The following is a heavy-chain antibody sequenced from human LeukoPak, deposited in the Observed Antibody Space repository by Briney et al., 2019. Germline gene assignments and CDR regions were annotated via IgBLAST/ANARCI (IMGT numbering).Heavy chain of an antibody. V-gene: IGHV3-74*01. CDR1: GLTFSSYW. CDR2: INSDGSST. CDR3: ARPRIAVAIFDY. J-gene: IGHJ4*02. D-gene: IGHD6-19*01. Sequence: TGGSLRLSCAASGLTFSSYWMHWVRHAPGKGLVWVSRINSDGSSTSYADSVKGRFTISRDNAKNTLYLQMNSLRAEDTAVYYCARPRIAVAIFDYWGQGTLVTVSS.